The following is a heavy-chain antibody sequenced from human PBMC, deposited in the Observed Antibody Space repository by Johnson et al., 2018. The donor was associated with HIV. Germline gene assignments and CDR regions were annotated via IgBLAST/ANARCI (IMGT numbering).Heavy chain of an antibody. Sequence: VQLVESGGGVVRPGGSLRLSCAASGFTFDDYGMSWVRQAPGKGLEWVSDINWNGGRTGYADSVKGRFTISRDKDKNSLYLQMKSLRAEDTALYHCARVIMRVGGGDSFDILGQGTMVTVSS. CDR1: GFTFDDYG. CDR3: ARVIMRVGGGDSFDI. D-gene: IGHD3-22*01. J-gene: IGHJ3*02. CDR2: INWNGGRT. V-gene: IGHV3-20*01.